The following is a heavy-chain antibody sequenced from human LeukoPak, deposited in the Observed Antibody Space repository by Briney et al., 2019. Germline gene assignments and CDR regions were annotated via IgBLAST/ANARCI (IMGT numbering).Heavy chain of an antibody. CDR2: IYYSGST. CDR3: ARGASGSYFWFDP. Sequence: SETLSLTCTVSGGSISSYYWSWIRQPPGKGLEWIGYIYYSGSTNYNPSLKSRVTISLDTSKNQFCLKLSAGTAEDTAVYYCARGASGSYFWFDPWGQGTLVTVSS. D-gene: IGHD1-26*01. V-gene: IGHV4-59*01. J-gene: IGHJ5*02. CDR1: GGSISSYY.